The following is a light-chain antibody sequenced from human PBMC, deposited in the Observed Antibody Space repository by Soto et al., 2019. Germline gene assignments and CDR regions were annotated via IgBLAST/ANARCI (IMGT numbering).Light chain of an antibody. CDR3: ASWDDNLRGYV. V-gene: IGLV1-47*02. CDR1: SSNIGSNY. J-gene: IGLJ1*01. Sequence: QPVLTQPPSASGTPGQRVTISCSGSSSNIGSNYVYWYQQLPGTAPKLLIYHDNQRPSGVPDRFSGSKSGTSASLVIGGLRSEDEADYYCASWDDNLRGYVFGTATKVTVL. CDR2: HDN.